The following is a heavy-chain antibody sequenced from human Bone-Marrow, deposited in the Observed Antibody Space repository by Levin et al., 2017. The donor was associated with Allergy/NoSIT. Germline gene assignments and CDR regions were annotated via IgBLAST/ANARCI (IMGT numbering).Heavy chain of an antibody. D-gene: IGHD2-21*01. CDR3: ARGVRIAATRWSDP. CDR1: GYTFTKYT. J-gene: IGHJ5*02. V-gene: IGHV1-46*01. CDR2: INPDGGST. Sequence: ASVKVSCKASGYTFTKYTMHWVRQAPGQGLEWMGIINPDGGSTTPAQKFRGRLTMTADTSTSTVYMELSSLRSDDTAVYYCARGVRIAATRWSDPWGQGTLVTVSS.